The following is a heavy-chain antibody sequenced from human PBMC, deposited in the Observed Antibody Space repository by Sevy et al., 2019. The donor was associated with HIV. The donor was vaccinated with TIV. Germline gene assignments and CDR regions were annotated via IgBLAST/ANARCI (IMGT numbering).Heavy chain of an antibody. CDR1: GFPLSNIA. Sequence: GGSLRLSCAASGFPLSNIAMSWVHQAPGKGLEWVSTLIGGGSRTYYADSVTGRFIISRDNSRNTLYLQMNSLRAEDTSIYYCAKRRVQSGLSGGGANYGMDVCGRGTTVTVSS. CDR2: LIGGGSRT. D-gene: IGHD2-15*01. CDR3: AKRRVQSGLSGGGANYGMDV. J-gene: IGHJ6*02. V-gene: IGHV3-23*01.